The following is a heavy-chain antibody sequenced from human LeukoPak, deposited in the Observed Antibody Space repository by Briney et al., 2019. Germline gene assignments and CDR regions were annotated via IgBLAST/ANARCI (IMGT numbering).Heavy chain of an antibody. CDR2: IIPILGIA. CDR3: AREISSSSWSVGWFDP. D-gene: IGHD6-13*01. Sequence: ASVKVSCKASGGTFSSYTISWVRQAPGQGLEWMGRIIPILGIANYAQKFEGRVTMTADKSTSTAYMELSSLRSEDTAVYYCAREISSSSWSVGWFDPWGQGTLVSVSP. CDR1: GGTFSSYT. V-gene: IGHV1-69*04. J-gene: IGHJ5*02.